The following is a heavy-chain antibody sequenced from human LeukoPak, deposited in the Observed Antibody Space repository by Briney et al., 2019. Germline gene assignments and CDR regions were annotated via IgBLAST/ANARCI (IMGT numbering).Heavy chain of an antibody. J-gene: IGHJ5*02. Sequence: ASVKVSCKASGYTFSGFYIHWVRQAPGQGLEWMVWINANSGGTNYAQKFQGRVTMTRDTSISTAYMELSRLRSDDTAVYYCARVDSSGSYYRDGWFDPWGQGTLVTVSS. CDR1: GYTFSGFY. V-gene: IGHV1-2*02. CDR3: ARVDSSGSYYRDGWFDP. D-gene: IGHD1-26*01. CDR2: INANSGGT.